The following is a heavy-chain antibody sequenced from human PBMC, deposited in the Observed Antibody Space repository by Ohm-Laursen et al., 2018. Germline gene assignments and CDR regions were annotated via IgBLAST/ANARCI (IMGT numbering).Heavy chain of an antibody. J-gene: IGHJ3*02. CDR2: ISSSGSTI. D-gene: IGHD3-16*01. CDR3: ARDGGSYQDDVFDI. Sequence: SLRLSCAASGFTFSDYYMSWIRQAPGKGLEWASYISSSGSTIYYADSVKGRFTISRDNAKNSLYLQMNGLRAEDTAVYYCARDGGSYQDDVFDIWGQGTMVTVSS. V-gene: IGHV3-11*01. CDR1: GFTFSDYY.